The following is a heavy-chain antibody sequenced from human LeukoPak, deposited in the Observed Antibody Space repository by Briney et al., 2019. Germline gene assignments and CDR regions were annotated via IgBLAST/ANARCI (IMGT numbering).Heavy chain of an antibody. D-gene: IGHD1-26*01. J-gene: IGHJ3*02. CDR3: AKGRGPTFIVRDAFDI. CDR2: ISGSGGST. CDR1: GFTFSSYA. Sequence: SGGSLRLSCATSGFTFSSYAMSWVRQAPGKGLEWVSAISGSGGSTYYADSVKGRFTISRDNSKNTLYLQMNSLRAEDTAVYYCAKGRGPTFIVRDAFDIWGQGTMVTVSS. V-gene: IGHV3-23*01.